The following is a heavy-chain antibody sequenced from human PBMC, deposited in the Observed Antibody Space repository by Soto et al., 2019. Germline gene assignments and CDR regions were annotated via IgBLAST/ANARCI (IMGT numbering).Heavy chain of an antibody. V-gene: IGHV3-48*02. J-gene: IGHJ4*02. D-gene: IGHD2-15*01. CDR1: GFIFNTYS. Sequence: GGSLRLSCAASGFIFNTYSMNWVRQAPGKGLEWVSYISGSSQTIFYADSARGRFTISRDNANNSTYLQMVSLRDEDTAVYYCARTLSWRRGPFDSWGQGTLVTVSS. CDR2: ISGSSQTI. CDR3: ARTLSWRRGPFDS.